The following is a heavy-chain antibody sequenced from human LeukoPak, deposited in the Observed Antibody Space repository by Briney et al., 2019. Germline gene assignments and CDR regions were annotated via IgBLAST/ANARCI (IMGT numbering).Heavy chain of an antibody. CDR1: GFTFSSYS. D-gene: IGHD4-17*01. J-gene: IGHJ4*02. V-gene: IGHV3-21*01. CDR3: ATKLTTVTTGGY. CDR2: ISSSSSYI. Sequence: GGSLRLSCAASGFTFSSYSMNWVRQAPGKGLEWVSSISSSSSYIYYADSVKGRFTISRDNAKNSLHLQMNSLRAEDTAVYYCATKLTTVTTGGYWGQGTLVTVSS.